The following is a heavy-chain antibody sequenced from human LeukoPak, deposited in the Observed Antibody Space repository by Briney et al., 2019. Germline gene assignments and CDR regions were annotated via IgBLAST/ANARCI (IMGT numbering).Heavy chain of an antibody. V-gene: IGHV4-61*02. CDR1: GGSISSSSYY. CDR3: ARSTSAARGVIDAFDI. D-gene: IGHD2-21*01. Sequence: PSETLSLTCTVSGGSISSSSYYRSWIRQPAGKGLEWIGRIYTSGSTNYNPSLKSRVTMSVDTSKNQFSLKLSSVTAADTAVYYCARSTSAARGVIDAFDIWGQGTMVTVSS. CDR2: IYTSGST. J-gene: IGHJ3*02.